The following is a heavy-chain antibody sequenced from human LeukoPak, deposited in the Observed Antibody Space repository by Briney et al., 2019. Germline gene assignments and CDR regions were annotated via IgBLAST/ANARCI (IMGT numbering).Heavy chain of an antibody. CDR3: ARGIAVAPQRYYYYGMDV. J-gene: IGHJ6*02. CDR2: IYTSGST. CDR1: GGSISSYY. D-gene: IGHD6-19*01. Sequence: PSETLSLTCTVSGGSISSYYWSWIRQPAGKGLEWIGRIYTSGSTNYNPSLKSRVTMSVDTSKNQFSLKLSSVTAADTAVYYCARGIAVAPQRYYYYGMDVWGQGTTVTVSS. V-gene: IGHV4-4*07.